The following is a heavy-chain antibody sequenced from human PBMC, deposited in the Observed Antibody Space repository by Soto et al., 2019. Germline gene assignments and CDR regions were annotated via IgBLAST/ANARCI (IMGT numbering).Heavy chain of an antibody. J-gene: IGHJ6*02. V-gene: IGHV5-51*01. Sequence: PGESLKISWKGSGYSFTSYWIGWVRQMPGKGLERMGIIYPADSDTRYSPSFQGQVTISADKSISSAYLQWSSLKASDTAMYYFARLISSYHGSYYYGMDVSGQGTTLTVSS. CDR2: IYPADSDT. CDR3: ARLISSYHGSYYYGMDV. CDR1: GYSFTSYW. D-gene: IGHD6-13*01.